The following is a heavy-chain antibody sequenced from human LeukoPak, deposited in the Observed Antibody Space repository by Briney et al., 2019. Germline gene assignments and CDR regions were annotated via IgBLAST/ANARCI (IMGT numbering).Heavy chain of an antibody. CDR1: GFTFSSYG. CDR3: ASRIVATSDVFY. V-gene: IGHV3-23*01. D-gene: IGHD5-12*01. Sequence: GGSLRLSCAASGFTFSSYGMNWVRQAPGKALEWVSTITGSGGSTYYADSVKGRFAISRDNSKDTLYLQMNSLRAEDTAVYYCASRIVATSDVFYWGQGTLVTVSS. CDR2: ITGSGGST. J-gene: IGHJ4*02.